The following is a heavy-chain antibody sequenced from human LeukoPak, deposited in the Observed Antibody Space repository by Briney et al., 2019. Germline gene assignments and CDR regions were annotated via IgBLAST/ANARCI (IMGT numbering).Heavy chain of an antibody. V-gene: IGHV3-7*02. D-gene: IGHD3-10*01. CDR2: IKQDGSEK. CDR3: AGSGGVMY. CDR1: GFTFSTYW. Sequence: PGGSLRLSCAASGFTFSTYWMNRVRQAPGKGLEWVANIKQDGSEKYYADSVTGRFTISRDNAKNTLILQTNSLRAEDTAVYYCAGSGGVMYWGQGTLVTVSS. J-gene: IGHJ4*02.